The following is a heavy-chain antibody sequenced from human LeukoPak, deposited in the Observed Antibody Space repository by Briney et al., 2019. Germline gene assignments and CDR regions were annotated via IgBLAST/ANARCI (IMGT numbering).Heavy chain of an antibody. Sequence: GGSLRLSCEGSGFTFSNYWMGWVRQAPGKGLEWVSYISSSGSTIYYADSVKGRFTISRDNAKNSLYLQMNSLRAEDTAVYYCARRAGYYGSGSYEDYWGQGTLVTVSS. D-gene: IGHD3-10*01. CDR1: GFTFSNYW. V-gene: IGHV3-11*04. J-gene: IGHJ4*02. CDR2: ISSSGSTI. CDR3: ARRAGYYGSGSYEDY.